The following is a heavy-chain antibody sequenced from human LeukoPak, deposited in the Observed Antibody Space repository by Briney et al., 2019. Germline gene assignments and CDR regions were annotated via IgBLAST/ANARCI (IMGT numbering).Heavy chain of an antibody. D-gene: IGHD6-19*01. V-gene: IGHV3-21*01. CDR2: ISSSSSYI. CDR3: ARGVLEVGSGWPPFL. CDR1: GFTFSSYS. Sequence: GGSLRLSCAASGFTFSSYSMNWVRQAPGKGLEWVSSISSSSSYIYYADSVKGRFTISRDNAKNSLYLQMNSLRAEDTAVYYCARGVLEVGSGWPPFLWGQGTLVTVSS. J-gene: IGHJ4*02.